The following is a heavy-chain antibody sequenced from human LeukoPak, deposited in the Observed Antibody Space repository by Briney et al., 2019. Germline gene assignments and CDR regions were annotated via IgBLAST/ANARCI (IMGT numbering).Heavy chain of an antibody. CDR1: GYTFTSYG. V-gene: IGHV1-18*01. J-gene: IGHJ6*02. Sequence: ASVKVSCKASGYTFTSYGISWVRQVPGQGLEWMGRISAYNGNTNYAQKLQGRVTMTTDTSTSTAYMELRSLRSDDTAVYYCARTIAAAGPTYYYYGMDVWGQGTTVTVSS. CDR2: ISAYNGNT. CDR3: ARTIAAAGPTYYYYGMDV. D-gene: IGHD6-13*01.